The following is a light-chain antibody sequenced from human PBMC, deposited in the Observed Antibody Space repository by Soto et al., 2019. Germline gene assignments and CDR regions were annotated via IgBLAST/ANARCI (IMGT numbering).Light chain of an antibody. CDR3: HQYGSSPYT. CDR1: QSVSSSY. CDR2: GAS. V-gene: IGKV3-20*01. Sequence: EIVLTQSPGTLSLSPGERATLSCRASQSVSSSYLAWYQQKPGQAPRLLIYGASIRATGIPDRFSGSGSGTDFTFPISRMEPEDFAGYYCHQYGSSPYTFGQGNKLEIK. J-gene: IGKJ2*01.